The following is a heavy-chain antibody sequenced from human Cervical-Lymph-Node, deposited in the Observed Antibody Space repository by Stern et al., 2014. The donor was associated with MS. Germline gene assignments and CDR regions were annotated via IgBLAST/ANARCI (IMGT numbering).Heavy chain of an antibody. CDR2: IYSGGST. Sequence: VQLVESGGGLVQPGGSLRLSCAASGFTVSSNYMSWVRQAPGKGLEWVSVIYSGGSTYYADSVKGRFTISRDNSKNTLYLQMNSLRAEDTAVYYCAREGSSSWDYYFDYWGQGTLVTVSS. V-gene: IGHV3-66*02. CDR3: AREGSSSWDYYFDY. D-gene: IGHD6-13*01. CDR1: GFTVSSNY. J-gene: IGHJ4*02.